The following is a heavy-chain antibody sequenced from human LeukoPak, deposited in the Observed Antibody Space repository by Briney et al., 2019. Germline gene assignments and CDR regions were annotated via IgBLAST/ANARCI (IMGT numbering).Heavy chain of an antibody. J-gene: IGHJ6*02. V-gene: IGHV1-69*01. D-gene: IGHD6-19*01. CDR2: IIPIFGTA. Sequence: GASAKVSCKASGGTFSSYAISWVRQAPGQGLEWMGGIIPIFGTANYAQKFQGRVTITADESTSTAYMELSSLRSEDTAVYYCARGSGSSGWLYYYYYGMDVWGQGTTVTVSS. CDR1: GGTFSSYA. CDR3: ARGSGSSGWLYYYYYGMDV.